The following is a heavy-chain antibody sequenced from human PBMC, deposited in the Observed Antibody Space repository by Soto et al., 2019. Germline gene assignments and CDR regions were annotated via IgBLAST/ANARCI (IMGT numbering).Heavy chain of an antibody. D-gene: IGHD2-2*02. CDR1: GFTFSSYA. Sequence: GGSLRLSCAASGFTFSSYAMHWVRQAPGKGLEWVAVISYDGSNKYYADSVKGRFTISRDNSKNTLYLQMNSLRAEETAVYYCARDLMVPAAIFYYYYYGMDVWGQGTTVTVSS. J-gene: IGHJ6*02. CDR2: ISYDGSNK. CDR3: ARDLMVPAAIFYYYYYGMDV. V-gene: IGHV3-30-3*01.